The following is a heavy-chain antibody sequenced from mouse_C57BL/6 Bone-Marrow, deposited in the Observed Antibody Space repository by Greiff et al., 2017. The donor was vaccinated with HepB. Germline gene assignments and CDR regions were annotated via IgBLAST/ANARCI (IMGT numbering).Heavy chain of an antibody. D-gene: IGHD1-1*01. J-gene: IGHJ1*03. CDR1: GYSFTDYN. V-gene: IGHV1-39*01. CDR3: ASLTTVVAHWYFDV. Sequence: VQLQQSGPELVKPGASVKISCKASGYSFTDYNMNWVKQSNGKSLEWIGVINPNYGTTSYNQKFKGKATLTVDQSSSTAYMQLNSLTSEDSAVYYCASLTTVVAHWYFDVWGTGTTVTVSS. CDR2: INPNYGTT.